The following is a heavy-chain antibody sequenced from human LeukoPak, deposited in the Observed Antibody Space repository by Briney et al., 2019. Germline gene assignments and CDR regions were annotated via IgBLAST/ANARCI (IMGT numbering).Heavy chain of an antibody. J-gene: IGHJ4*02. Sequence: GASVKVSCKASGYTFTGYYMHWVRQAPGQGLEWMGWINPNNGGTNYAQKFQGRVTMTRDTSISTAYMELSRLRSGDTAVYYCARDRFYDSSGLLIDYWGQGTLVTVSS. D-gene: IGHD3-22*01. CDR1: GYTFTGYY. CDR2: INPNNGGT. V-gene: IGHV1-2*02. CDR3: ARDRFYDSSGLLIDY.